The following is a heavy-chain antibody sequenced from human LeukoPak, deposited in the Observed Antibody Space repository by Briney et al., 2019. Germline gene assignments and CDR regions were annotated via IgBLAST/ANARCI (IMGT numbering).Heavy chain of an antibody. CDR1: GYTFTSYD. D-gene: IGHD6-13*01. J-gene: IGHJ6*02. CDR2: MNPNSGNT. CDR3: ARGAKYSSSWYSFGSYYYYYGMDV. V-gene: IGHV1-8*01. Sequence: ASVKVSCKASGYTFTSYDINWVRQAPGQGLEWMGWMNPNSGNTSYAQKFQGRVTMTRNTSISTAYMELSSLRSEDTAVYYCARGAKYSSSWYSFGSYYYYYGMDVWGQGTTVTVSS.